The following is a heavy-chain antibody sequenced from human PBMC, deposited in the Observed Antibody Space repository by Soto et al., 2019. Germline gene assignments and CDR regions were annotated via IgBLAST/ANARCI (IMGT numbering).Heavy chain of an antibody. CDR2: IYYTETT. CDR3: ARPRRGGYWFDP. Sequence: SETLSLTCAVSGVSVTNGDYYWTWMRQSPGKGLEWIGNIYYTETTNYNPSLNSRLSISIDTSRNQFSLQLTSVTAADTAIYYCARPRRGGYWFDPWGQGTLVTVSS. J-gene: IGHJ5*02. CDR1: GVSVTNGDYY. V-gene: IGHV4-30-4*01.